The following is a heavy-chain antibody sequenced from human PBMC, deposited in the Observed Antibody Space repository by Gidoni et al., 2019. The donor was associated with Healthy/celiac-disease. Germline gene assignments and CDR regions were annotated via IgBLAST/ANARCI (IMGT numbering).Heavy chain of an antibody. J-gene: IGHJ6*02. D-gene: IGHD1-26*01. Sequence: QVQLVESGGCVVQPGRSLRLSCAAPGFTFRSYGMHWVRQAPGKGLEWVAVISYDGSNKYYADSVKGRFTISRDNSKNTLYLQMNSLRAEDTAVYYCAKSRYTYYYYGMDVWGQGTTVTVSS. V-gene: IGHV3-30*18. CDR1: GFTFRSYG. CDR3: AKSRYTYYYYGMDV. CDR2: ISYDGSNK.